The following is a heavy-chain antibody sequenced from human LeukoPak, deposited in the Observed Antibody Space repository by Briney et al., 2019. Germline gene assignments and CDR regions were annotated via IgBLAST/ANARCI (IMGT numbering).Heavy chain of an antibody. J-gene: IGHJ6*04. CDR1: GFTFSSHD. D-gene: IGHD3-10*02. CDR3: AELGITMIGGV. V-gene: IGHV3-21*01. CDR2: ITGSSKSI. Sequence: PGGSLRLSCATSGFTFSSHDMNWVRQAPGKGLEWVSSITGSSKSIDYADSVKGRFAISRDNAKNSLYLQMNSLRAEDTAVYYCAELGITMIGGVWGKGTTVTISS.